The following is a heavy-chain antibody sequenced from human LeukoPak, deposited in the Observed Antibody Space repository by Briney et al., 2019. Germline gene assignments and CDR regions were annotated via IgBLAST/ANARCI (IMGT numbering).Heavy chain of an antibody. Sequence: PGGSLRLSRAASGFTFRDYEMNWVRQGPGKGLEWVSYISGSGRTIYYADSVKGRFTISRDSAKNSLYLQMNSLRAEDTAVYYCARVYHTGYYYYMDVWGRGTTVTVSS. CDR1: GFTFRDYE. V-gene: IGHV3-48*03. CDR2: ISGSGRTI. CDR3: ARVYHTGYYYYMDV. D-gene: IGHD1-1*01. J-gene: IGHJ6*03.